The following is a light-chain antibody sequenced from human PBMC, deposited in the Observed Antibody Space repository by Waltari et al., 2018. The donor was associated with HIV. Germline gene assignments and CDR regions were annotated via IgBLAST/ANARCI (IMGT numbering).Light chain of an antibody. CDR1: QDINNH. J-gene: IGKJ4*01. Sequence: DPVTITCRASQDINNHLAWYQQKPGKAPKLLIFAASTLQSGVPSRFSGSASGTEFTLTISSLQPEDFATYYCQQLNIFPLTFGGGTKVDIK. V-gene: IGKV1-9*01. CDR2: AAS. CDR3: QQLNIFPLT.